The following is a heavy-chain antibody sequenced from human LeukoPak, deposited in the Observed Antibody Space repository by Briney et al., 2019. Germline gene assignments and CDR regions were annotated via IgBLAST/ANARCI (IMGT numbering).Heavy chain of an antibody. CDR2: IYYSGST. J-gene: IGHJ6*03. CDR3: ARVRYCSGGSCYSPYYYYYMDV. V-gene: IGHV4-31*03. CDR1: GSSISSGGYY. D-gene: IGHD2-15*01. Sequence: TLSLTCTVSGSSISSGGYYWSWIRQHPGKGLEWIGYIYYSGSTYYNPSLKSRVTISVDTSKNQFSLKLSSVTAADTAVYYCARVRYCSGGSCYSPYYYYYMDVWGKGTTVTVSS.